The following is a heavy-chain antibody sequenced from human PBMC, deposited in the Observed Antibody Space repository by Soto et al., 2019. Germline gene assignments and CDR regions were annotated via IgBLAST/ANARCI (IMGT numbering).Heavy chain of an antibody. D-gene: IGHD2-15*01. CDR3: AKERDIVVVVAPLDY. CDR2: ITYDGSSK. Sequence: PGGSLRLSCAASGFTFSSYWMHWVRQVPGKGLVWVAVITYDGSSKYYADSVKGRFTISRDNSKNTLYLQMNSLRAEDTAVYYYAKERDIVVVVAPLDYWGQGTLVTVSS. CDR1: GFTFSSYW. J-gene: IGHJ4*02. V-gene: IGHV3-30*18.